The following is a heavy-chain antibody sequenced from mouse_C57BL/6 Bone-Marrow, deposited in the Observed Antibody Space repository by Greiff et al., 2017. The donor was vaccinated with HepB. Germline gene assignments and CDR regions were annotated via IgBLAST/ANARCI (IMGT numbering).Heavy chain of an antibody. Sequence: QVQLKQSGPELVKPGASVKISCKASGYAFSSSWMNWVKQRPGKGLEWIGRIYPGDGDTNYNGKFKGKATLTADKSSSTAYMQLSSLTSEDSAVYFCARWADYFYYFDYWGQGTTLTVSS. CDR2: IYPGDGDT. D-gene: IGHD1-1*02. CDR1: GYAFSSSW. V-gene: IGHV1-82*01. CDR3: ARWADYFYYFDY. J-gene: IGHJ2*01.